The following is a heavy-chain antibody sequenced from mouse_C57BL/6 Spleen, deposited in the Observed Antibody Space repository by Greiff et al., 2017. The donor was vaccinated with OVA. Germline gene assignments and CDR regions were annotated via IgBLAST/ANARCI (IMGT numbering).Heavy chain of an antibody. J-gene: IGHJ4*01. CDR3: AREELGYAMDY. CDR1: GYSITSGYY. V-gene: IGHV3-6*01. CDR2: ISYDGSN. D-gene: IGHD4-1*01. Sequence: EVQLQQSGPGLVKPSQSLSLTCSVTGYSITSGYYWNWIRQFPGNKLEWMGYISYDGSNNYNPSLKNRISITRDTSKNQFFLKLNSVTTEDTATYYCAREELGYAMDYWGQGTSVTVSS.